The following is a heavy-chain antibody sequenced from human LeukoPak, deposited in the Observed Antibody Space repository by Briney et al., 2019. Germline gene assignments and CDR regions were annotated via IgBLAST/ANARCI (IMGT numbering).Heavy chain of an antibody. CDR2: ISGSGSGT. Sequence: PGGSLRLSCTASGFTFRTYAMNWVRQAPGKGLEWLSGISGSGSGTYYADSVKGRFIISRDNSKNMVYLQMNSLTVEDTATYYCAKRTMSAFDSWGQGTLLIVSS. CDR1: GFTFRTYA. J-gene: IGHJ4*02. V-gene: IGHV3-23*01. CDR3: AKRTMSAFDS.